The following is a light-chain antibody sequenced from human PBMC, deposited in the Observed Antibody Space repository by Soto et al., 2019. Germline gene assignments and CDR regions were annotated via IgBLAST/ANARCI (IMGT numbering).Light chain of an antibody. V-gene: IGLV2-14*01. J-gene: IGLJ2*01. Sequence: QSALTQPASVSGSPGQSITISCTGTSSDVGGFIYVSWYQHHPGKVPKLMIYEVSNRPSGVSDRFSGSKSGNTASPTISGLQAEDEGDYYCSSYTSSNTLVFGGGTKVTVL. CDR3: SSYTSSNTLV. CDR2: EVS. CDR1: SSDVGGFIY.